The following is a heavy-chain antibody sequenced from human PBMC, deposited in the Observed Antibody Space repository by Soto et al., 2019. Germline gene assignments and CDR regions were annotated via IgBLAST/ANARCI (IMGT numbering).Heavy chain of an antibody. J-gene: IGHJ6*02. Sequence: SETLSLTCTVSGGSISSGDYYWSWIRQPPGKGLEWIGYIYYSGSTYYNPSLKSRVTISVDTSKNQFSLKLSSVTAADTAVYYCASAYGYYYYGMDVWGQGTTVTVSS. CDR2: IYYSGST. CDR1: GGSISSGDYY. D-gene: IGHD2-8*01. V-gene: IGHV4-30-4*01. CDR3: ASAYGYYYYGMDV.